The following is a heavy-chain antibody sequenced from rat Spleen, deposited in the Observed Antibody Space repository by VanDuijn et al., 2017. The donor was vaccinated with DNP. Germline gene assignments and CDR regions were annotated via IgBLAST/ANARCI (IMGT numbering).Heavy chain of an antibody. Sequence: EVQLVESGGGVVQPGNSLKLSCAASGFTFSDSAMAWVRQAPTKGLEWVASITNSGGSTYYRDSVKGRFTISRDNSKNTLYLQMNSLRSEDTATYYCARDSTTVDYWGQGVMVTVSS. J-gene: IGHJ2*01. CDR1: GFTFSDSA. CDR3: ARDSTTVDY. D-gene: IGHD1-11*01. V-gene: IGHV5S23*01. CDR2: ITNSGGST.